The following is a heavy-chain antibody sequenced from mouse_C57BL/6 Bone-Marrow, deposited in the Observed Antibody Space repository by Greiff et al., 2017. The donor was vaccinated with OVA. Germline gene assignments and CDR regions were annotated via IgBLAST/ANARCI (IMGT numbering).Heavy chain of an antibody. Sequence: EVQLVESGGGLVQPGGSLKLSCAASGFTFSDYGMAWVRQAPRKGPEWVAFISNLAYSIYYADTVTGRFTISRENAKNTLYLEMSSLRSEDTAMYYWARRVYYGSSYQFYAMDDWGQGTSVTVSS. V-gene: IGHV5-15*01. CDR2: ISNLAYSI. CDR1: GFTFSDYG. D-gene: IGHD1-1*01. J-gene: IGHJ4*01. CDR3: ARRVYYGSSYQFYAMDD.